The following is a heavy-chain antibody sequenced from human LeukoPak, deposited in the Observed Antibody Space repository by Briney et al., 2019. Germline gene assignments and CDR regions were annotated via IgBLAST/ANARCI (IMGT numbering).Heavy chain of an antibody. CDR1: GFTFSSYE. J-gene: IGHJ4*02. Sequence: GGSLRLSCAASGFTFSSYEMNWVRQAPGKGLEWVSYISSSGSTIYYADSVKGRFTISRDNAKNSLYLQMNSLRAEDTAVYYCARGSHYCDSSDYCFDYWGQGTLVTVSS. CDR2: ISSSGSTI. V-gene: IGHV3-48*03. D-gene: IGHD3-22*01. CDR3: ARGSHYCDSSDYCFDY.